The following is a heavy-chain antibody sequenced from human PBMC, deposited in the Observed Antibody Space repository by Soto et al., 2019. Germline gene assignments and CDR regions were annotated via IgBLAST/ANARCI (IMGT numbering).Heavy chain of an antibody. CDR2: TYYRSKWYN. V-gene: IGHV6-1*01. Sequence: SQTLSLTCAISGDSVSGNSAAWIWIRQSPSRGLEWLGRTYYRSKWYNDYAVSVKSRITINPDTSKKQFSLQLNSATPEDTAVYYCARDYYDSSGYYYGSAFDIWGQGTMVTVSS. D-gene: IGHD3-22*01. J-gene: IGHJ3*02. CDR1: GDSVSGNSAA. CDR3: ARDYYDSSGYYYGSAFDI.